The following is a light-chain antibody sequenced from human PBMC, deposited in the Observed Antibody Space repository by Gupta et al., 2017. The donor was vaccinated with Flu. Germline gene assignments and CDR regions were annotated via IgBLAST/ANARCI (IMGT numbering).Light chain of an antibody. Sequence: QSVLAQPPSASGTPGQRGTISCSGSSSNIGSNTVNWYQQVPGTAPKLLIYGNNQRPSGVPDRFSGSKSGTSASLAISGLQSEDEADYYCAAWDDSLNGHYVFGTGTKVTAL. CDR2: GNN. CDR1: SSNIGSNT. V-gene: IGLV1-44*01. CDR3: AAWDDSLNGHYV. J-gene: IGLJ1*01.